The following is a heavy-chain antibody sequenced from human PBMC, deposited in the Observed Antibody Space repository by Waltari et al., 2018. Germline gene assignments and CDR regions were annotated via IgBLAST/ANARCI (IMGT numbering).Heavy chain of an antibody. CDR2: IYYSGST. Sequence: QVQLQESGPGLVKPSETLSLTCTVSGGSISSHYWSWIRQPPGKGLEWIGYIYYSGSTNYNPSLKSRVTISVDTSKNQFSLKLSSVTAADTAGYYCASLRSGWYYFDYWGQGTLVTVSS. CDR1: GGSISSHY. J-gene: IGHJ4*02. D-gene: IGHD6-19*01. V-gene: IGHV4-59*11. CDR3: ASLRSGWYYFDY.